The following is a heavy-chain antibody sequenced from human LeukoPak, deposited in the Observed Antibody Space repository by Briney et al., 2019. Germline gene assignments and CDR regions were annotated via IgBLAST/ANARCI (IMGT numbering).Heavy chain of an antibody. D-gene: IGHD2-21*02. CDR2: IYYTGNT. CDR1: GGSITTYY. CDR3: ASGSVVTALDQ. J-gene: IGHJ4*02. Sequence: KTSETLSLTCAVSGGSITTYYWTWIRQPPGQALEWIGYIYYTGNTKYNLSLEGRVTMSIDTSKNEFSLKIYSVNAADTAVYFCASGSVVTALDQWGQGTLVTVSS. V-gene: IGHV4-59*01.